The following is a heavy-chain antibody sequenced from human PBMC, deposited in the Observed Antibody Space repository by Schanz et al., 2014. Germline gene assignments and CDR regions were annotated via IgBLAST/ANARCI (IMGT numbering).Heavy chain of an antibody. J-gene: IGHJ3*01. CDR1: GFNFRSYS. CDR3: VRGECGSGPCYSHAFDV. CDR2: ISEYGGHM. Sequence: EVQLVESGGGLVHPGGSLRLSCAVSGFNFRSYSMDWVRQAPGKGVEWLIYISEYGGHMTYADSVRGRFTISRDKAENSQYLQLSNVKDEDTAVYYCVRGECGSGPCYSHAFDVWGQGTTVIVSS. D-gene: IGHD2-15*01. V-gene: IGHV3-48*02.